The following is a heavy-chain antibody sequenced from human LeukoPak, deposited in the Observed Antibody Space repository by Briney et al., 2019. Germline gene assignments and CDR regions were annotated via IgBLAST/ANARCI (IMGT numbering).Heavy chain of an antibody. CDR3: ARLLGSSGYAGDWYFDL. CDR2: LYTNGTV. CDR1: GASITRYY. D-gene: IGHD3-22*01. Sequence: PSETLSLTCSVSGASITRYYWTWIRQPVGKGLEWFGRLYTNGTVNYNPSLRSRVTMSRDTFRNQFSLKMTSVTAADTAVYYCARLLGSSGYAGDWYFDLWGPGALVTVSS. V-gene: IGHV4-4*07. J-gene: IGHJ2*01.